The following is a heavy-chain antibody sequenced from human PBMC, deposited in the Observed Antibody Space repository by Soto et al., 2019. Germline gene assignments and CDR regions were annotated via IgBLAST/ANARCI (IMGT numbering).Heavy chain of an antibody. Sequence: GEALKICCKCAGYSFTSYWIGWGRQVPGKGLEWMGIIYPGDSDTRYSPSFQGQVTISAAKSTTTAYLQWSSLKASDTAMYYCAAGTLRDYYYGMDVWGQGTTVTVSS. CDR3: AAGTLRDYYYGMDV. CDR1: GYSFTSYW. CDR2: IYPGDSDT. V-gene: IGHV5-51*01. J-gene: IGHJ6*02.